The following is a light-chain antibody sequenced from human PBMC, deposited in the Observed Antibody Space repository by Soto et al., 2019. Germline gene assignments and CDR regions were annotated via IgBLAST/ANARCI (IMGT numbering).Light chain of an antibody. CDR1: QSLVHSDGNTY. CDR2: KIS. J-gene: IGKJ1*01. CDR3: MHCTLWPPWT. Sequence: DVVMTQSPLSLPVTLGQPASISCRSSQSLVHSDGNTYLNWFLQRPGQSPRRLIYKISDRESRGPDIFSGCASGTDFTLKISRVEADDVGFYYWMHCTLWPPWTFGQGTKVEI. V-gene: IGKV2-30*02.